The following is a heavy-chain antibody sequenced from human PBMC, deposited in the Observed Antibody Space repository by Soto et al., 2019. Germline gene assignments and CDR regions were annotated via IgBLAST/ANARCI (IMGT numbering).Heavy chain of an antibody. V-gene: IGHV4-59*01. CDR3: ARDRSVLYYDILSGYYHWYFDL. Sequence: QVQLQESGPGLVKPSETLSLTCTVSGGSISSYYWSWIRQPPGKGLEWIGYIYYSGSTNHNPSLRXXXPIPVDPSKNXXSXKXXSVTAAATAVYYCARDRSVLYYDILSGYYHWYFDLWGRGTLVTVSS. CDR2: IYYSGST. J-gene: IGHJ2*01. CDR1: GGSISSYY. D-gene: IGHD3-9*01.